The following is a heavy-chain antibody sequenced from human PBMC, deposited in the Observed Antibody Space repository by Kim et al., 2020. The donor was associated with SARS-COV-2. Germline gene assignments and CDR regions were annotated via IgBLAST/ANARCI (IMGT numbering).Heavy chain of an antibody. CDR1: GFTFSSYG. D-gene: IGHD1-26*01. Sequence: GGSLRLSCAASGFTFSSYGMHWVRQAPGKGLEWVAVISFDGSNKYYADSVKGRFTISRDNSKNTLYLQMNSLRAEDTAVYYCAKFEEWEILGQFYWGQGTLVTVSS. V-gene: IGHV3-30*18. CDR3: AKFEEWEILGQFY. CDR2: ISFDGSNK. J-gene: IGHJ4*02.